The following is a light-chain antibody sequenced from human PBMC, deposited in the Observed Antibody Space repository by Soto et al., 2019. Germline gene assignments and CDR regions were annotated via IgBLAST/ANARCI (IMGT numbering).Light chain of an antibody. CDR1: SSDVGAYNF. CDR3: SCYTSSTTPAV. J-gene: IGLJ1*01. Sequence: QSALTQPASVSGSPVQSITISCTGSSSDVGAYNFVSWYQHHPGKAPKLIPYEVTTRPSGDPSRFSGSKSGNTASLTMSGLQADDESNYYCSCYTSSTTPAVFGTAPKVTVL. CDR2: EVT. V-gene: IGLV2-14*01.